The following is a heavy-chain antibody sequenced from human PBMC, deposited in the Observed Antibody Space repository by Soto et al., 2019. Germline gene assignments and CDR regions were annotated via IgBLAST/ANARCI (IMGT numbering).Heavy chain of an antibody. Sequence: PGGSLRLSCAASGFTFSSYSMNWVRQAPGKGLEWVSGISWNSGSIGYADSVKGRFTISRDNAKNSLYLQMNSLRAEDTALYYCAKSDYYDSSGYSYYFDYWGQGTLVTVSS. CDR3: AKSDYYDSSGYSYYFDY. V-gene: IGHV3-9*01. CDR1: GFTFSSYS. CDR2: ISWNSGSI. J-gene: IGHJ4*02. D-gene: IGHD3-22*01.